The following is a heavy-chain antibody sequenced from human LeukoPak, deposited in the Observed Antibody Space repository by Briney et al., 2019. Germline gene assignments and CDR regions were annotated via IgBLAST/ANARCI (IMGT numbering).Heavy chain of an antibody. CDR1: GFTVISYA. CDR3: ARPTWGYSYGPPRYMDV. Sequence: GGSLRLSCAASGFTVISYAMSWVRQAPGKGLEGVSAISGSGGSTYYAVSVKGRFTISRDNSKNTLYLQMNSLRAEDTAVYYCARPTWGYSYGPPRYMDVWGKGTTVTVSS. V-gene: IGHV3-23*01. J-gene: IGHJ6*03. CDR2: ISGSGGST. D-gene: IGHD5-18*01.